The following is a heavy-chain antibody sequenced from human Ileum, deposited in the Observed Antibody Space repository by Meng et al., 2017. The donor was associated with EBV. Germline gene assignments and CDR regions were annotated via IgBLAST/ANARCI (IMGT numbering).Heavy chain of an antibody. CDR3: ARGSYYFDS. CDR2: TYYRSKWNT. V-gene: IGHV6-1*01. Sequence: VQLQQSAPVLPKPSQTLSITWSISEDSVASISGAWNWIRQSPSRGLEWLGRTYYRSKWNTDYAVSVSSRITISPDTSKNQFSLQLNSVTPEDTAVYYCARGSYYFDSWGQGTLVTVSS. D-gene: IGHD1-26*01. CDR1: EDSVASISGA. J-gene: IGHJ4*02.